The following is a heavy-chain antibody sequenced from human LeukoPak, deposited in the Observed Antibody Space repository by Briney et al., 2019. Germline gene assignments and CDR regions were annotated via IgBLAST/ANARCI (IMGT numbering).Heavy chain of an antibody. V-gene: IGHV1-69*13. CDR1: GGIFVNYA. D-gene: IGHD3-16*01. J-gene: IGHJ5*02. Sequence: GASVKVSCKASGGIFVNYAITWVRQAPGQGLEWMGGIVPGFRTEDYAQTFQDRVTITADESTRTAYMELSNLRSEDTAIYYCARWDAHYYEGDNWFGPWGQGTLVIVSS. CDR2: IVPGFRTE. CDR3: ARWDAHYYEGDNWFGP.